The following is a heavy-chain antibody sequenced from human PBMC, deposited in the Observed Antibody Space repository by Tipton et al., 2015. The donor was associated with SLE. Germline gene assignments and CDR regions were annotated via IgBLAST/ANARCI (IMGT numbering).Heavy chain of an antibody. CDR2: IFYSGSS. V-gene: IGHV4-39*07. D-gene: IGHD2-15*01. CDR3: ARLVVVVAATGHFDY. Sequence: TLSLTCTVSGGSISSSSYYWGWIRQPPGKGLEWIGSIFYSGSSYYNPSLKSRVTMSVDTPKSQFSLKLTSVTAADTAVYYCARLVVVVAATGHFDYWGQGALVTVSS. CDR1: GGSISSSSYY. J-gene: IGHJ4*02.